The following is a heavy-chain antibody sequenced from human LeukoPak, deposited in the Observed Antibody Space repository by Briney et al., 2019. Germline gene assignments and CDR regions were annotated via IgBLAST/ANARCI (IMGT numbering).Heavy chain of an antibody. J-gene: IGHJ4*02. Sequence: RSLRLSCAASGFTFSSYGMHWVRQAPGKGLEWVAVISYDGSNKYYADSVKGRFTISRDNSKNTLYLQMNSLRAEDTAVYYCAKGRIAAAGTPFDYWGQGTLVTVSS. CDR1: GFTFSSYG. CDR3: AKGRIAAAGTPFDY. CDR2: ISYDGSNK. V-gene: IGHV3-30*18. D-gene: IGHD6-13*01.